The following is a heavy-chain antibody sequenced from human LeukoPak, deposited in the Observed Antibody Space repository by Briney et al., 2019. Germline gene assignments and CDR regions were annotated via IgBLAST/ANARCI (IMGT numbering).Heavy chain of an antibody. V-gene: IGHV5-51*01. CDR1: SNSFSNNL. D-gene: IGHD3-22*01. J-gene: IGHJ3*02. Sequence: GESLKISCQGLSNSFSNNLVGWVRQMSGKGLELMGIIYPGDPNTRYSPSFQGQVTISADRSISTAYLQWSSLKASDTAMYYCARSAITTHDAFDMWGQGTLVTVSS. CDR3: ARSAITTHDAFDM. CDR2: IYPGDPNT.